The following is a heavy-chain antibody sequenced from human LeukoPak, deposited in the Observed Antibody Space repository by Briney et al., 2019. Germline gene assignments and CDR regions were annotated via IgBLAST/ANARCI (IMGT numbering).Heavy chain of an antibody. CDR3: ARSRDGYTAYYFDY. J-gene: IGHJ4*02. CDR2: IYYSGST. D-gene: IGHD5-24*01. CDR1: GGSISSYY. Sequence: SETLSLTCTVSGGSISSYYWSWIRQPPGKGLEWIGYIYYSGSTNYNPSLKSRVTISVDTSKNQFSLKLSSVTAADTAVYYCARSRDGYTAYYFDYWGQGTLVTVSS. V-gene: IGHV4-59*08.